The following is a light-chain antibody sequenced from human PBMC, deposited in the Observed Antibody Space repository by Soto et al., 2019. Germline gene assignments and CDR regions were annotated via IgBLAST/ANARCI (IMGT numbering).Light chain of an antibody. CDR3: PRRYRTRWS. CDR2: DAS. J-gene: IGKJ1*01. V-gene: IGKV1-5*01. Sequence: DIQMTQSPYTLSASVGDRVTITCRCSQSISGWLAWYQQKPGTAPKLLIYDASSLQSGVPSRFSGSGSETDFAPTISIMIRERFVAKTVPRRYRTRWSVGQGTQVDVK. CDR1: QSISGW.